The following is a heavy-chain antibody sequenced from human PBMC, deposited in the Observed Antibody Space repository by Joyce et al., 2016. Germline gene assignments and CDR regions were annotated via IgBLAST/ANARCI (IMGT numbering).Heavy chain of an antibody. CDR3: ARAVAASGGYYFDS. V-gene: IGHV1-46*01. CDR2: VNPVGGST. Sequence: QVQLVQSGAEVKKPGASVKVSCKASGYTFTTYYIHWLRQAPGQGLEWMGIVNPVGGSTTYAQRFQGRVTLTTDTSTSTVYMELSSLSSDDTALYYCARAVAASGGYYFDSWGQGTLATVSS. CDR1: GYTFTTYY. D-gene: IGHD6-13*01. J-gene: IGHJ4*02.